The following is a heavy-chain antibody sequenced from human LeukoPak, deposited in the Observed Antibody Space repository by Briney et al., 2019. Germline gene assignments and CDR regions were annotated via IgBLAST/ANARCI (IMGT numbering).Heavy chain of an antibody. J-gene: IGHJ6*03. CDR1: GFTFSTYG. CDR3: AKDGDTVSGTYYFDMDV. CDR2: IRYDRINK. D-gene: IGHD1-26*01. Sequence: GGSLRLSCAASGFTFSTYGRHWVRQAPGKGLEGVAFIRYDRINKYYADSVRGRFTISRDNSRNTLYLQMNSLRAEDTALYYCAKDGDTVSGTYYFDMDVWGKGTTVTISS. V-gene: IGHV3-30*02.